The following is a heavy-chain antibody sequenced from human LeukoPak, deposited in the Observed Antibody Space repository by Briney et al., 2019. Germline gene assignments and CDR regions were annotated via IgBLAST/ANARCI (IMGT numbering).Heavy chain of an antibody. J-gene: IGHJ3*02. CDR1: GYTFTSYA. CDR2: IIPIFGTA. Sequence: ASVKVSCKASGYTFTSYAISWVRQAPGQGLEWMGGIIPIFGTANYAQKFQGRVTITADESTSTAYMELSSLRSEDTAVYYCAARIVGATLAFDIWGQGTMVTVSS. D-gene: IGHD1-26*01. V-gene: IGHV1-69*13. CDR3: AARIVGATLAFDI.